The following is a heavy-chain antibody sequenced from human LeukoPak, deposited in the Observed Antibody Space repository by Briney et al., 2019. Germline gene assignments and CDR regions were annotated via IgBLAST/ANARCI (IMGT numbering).Heavy chain of an antibody. CDR2: IYTSGST. CDR3: AREARRRDCSSTSCPTGD. J-gene: IGHJ4*02. D-gene: IGHD2-2*01. Sequence: TSETLSLTCAVYGGSFSGYYWSWIRQPAGKGLEWIGRIYTSGSTNYNPSLKSRVTISVDTSKNQFSLKLSSVTAADTAVYYCAREARRRDCSSTSCPTGDWGQGTLVTVSS. CDR1: GGSFSGYY. V-gene: IGHV4-4*07.